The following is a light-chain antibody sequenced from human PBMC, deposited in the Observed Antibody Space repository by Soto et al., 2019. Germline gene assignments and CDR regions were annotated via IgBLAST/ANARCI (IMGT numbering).Light chain of an antibody. Sequence: QSALTQPRSVSGSPGQSVTISCTGTSSDVGGYNYVSWYQQHPGKAPKLMIYDVSQRPSGVPDRFSGSKSGNTASLTISAVQKADDADYYCCSYSGSYTFGAFGGGTKVTVL. CDR1: SSDVGGYNY. J-gene: IGLJ2*01. V-gene: IGLV2-11*01. CDR2: DVS. CDR3: CSYSGSYTFGA.